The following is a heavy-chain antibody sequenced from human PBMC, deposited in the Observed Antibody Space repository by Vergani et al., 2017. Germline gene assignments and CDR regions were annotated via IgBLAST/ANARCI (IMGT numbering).Heavy chain of an antibody. Sequence: VQLVESGGGLVQPGGSLRLSCSASGFTFSSYAMHWVRQAPGKRLKYVSAISSNGGSTYYADSVKGRFTISRDNSKNTLYLQMNSLRAEDTAVYYCAKVSPLSGYYDYWGQGTLVTVSS. D-gene: IGHD3-22*01. J-gene: IGHJ4*02. CDR3: AKVSPLSGYYDY. V-gene: IGHV3-64*04. CDR2: ISSNGGST. CDR1: GFTFSSYA.